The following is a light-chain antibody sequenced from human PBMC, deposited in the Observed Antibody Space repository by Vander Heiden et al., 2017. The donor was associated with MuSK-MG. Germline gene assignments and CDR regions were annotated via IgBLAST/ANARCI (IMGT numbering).Light chain of an antibody. V-gene: IGKV3-11*01. Sequence: TVLTQSLATLSFSPGERATLSCRASQSVSSYLAWYQQKPGQAPKLLIYDASNRATGIPARFSGSGSGTDFTLTISSLEPEDFAVYYCQQRSSYPLTFGEGTKVEIK. CDR3: QQRSSYPLT. CDR2: DAS. CDR1: QSVSSY. J-gene: IGKJ4*01.